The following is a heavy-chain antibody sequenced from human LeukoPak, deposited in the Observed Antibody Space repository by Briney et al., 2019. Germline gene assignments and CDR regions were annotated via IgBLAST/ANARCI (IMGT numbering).Heavy chain of an antibody. D-gene: IGHD2-2*01. CDR3: ASLGYCSTNSCYEDC. Sequence: GGSLRLSCAASGFTFSSYSMNWVCQAPGKGLEWVSSISSSSCYIYYADSVKGRFTISRDNAKNSLYLQMNSLGAEDTAVYYCASLGYCSTNSCYEDCWGQGTLVTVSS. CDR1: GFTFSSYS. V-gene: IGHV3-21*01. CDR2: ISSSSCYI. J-gene: IGHJ4*02.